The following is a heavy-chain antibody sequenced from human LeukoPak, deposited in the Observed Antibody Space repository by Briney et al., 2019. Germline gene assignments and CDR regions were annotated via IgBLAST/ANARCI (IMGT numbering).Heavy chain of an antibody. V-gene: IGHV4-34*01. CDR2: INHSGST. CDR3: ARGVVGNWYFFDY. Sequence: SETLSLTCAVYGGSLSNYFWSWIRQPPGKGLEWIGEINHSGSTNYNPPLKTRLTISVDMSKNQFSLKLSSVTTADTAVYYCARGVVGNWYFFDYWGQGTLVTVSS. J-gene: IGHJ4*02. CDR1: GGSLSNYF. D-gene: IGHD6-13*01.